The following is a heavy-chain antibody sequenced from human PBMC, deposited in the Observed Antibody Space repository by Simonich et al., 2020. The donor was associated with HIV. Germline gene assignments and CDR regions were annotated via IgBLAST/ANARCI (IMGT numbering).Heavy chain of an antibody. CDR3: AREPRGGWSRYSYYYYMDV. CDR1: GFTFSSYA. V-gene: IGHV3-30*04. D-gene: IGHD6-19*01. J-gene: IGHJ6*03. CDR2: ISEEGSNT. Sequence: QVQLVESGGGVVQPGRSLRLSCAASGFTFSSYAMHCVRQAPGRGVAWGVFISEEGSNTNYADSVKCQFTISRDNSKNTLYLQMNSLRAEDTAVYYCAREPRGGWSRYSYYYYMDVWGKGTTVTVSS.